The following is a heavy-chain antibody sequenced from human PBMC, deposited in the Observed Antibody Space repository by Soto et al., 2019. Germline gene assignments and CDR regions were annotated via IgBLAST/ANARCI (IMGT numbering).Heavy chain of an antibody. J-gene: IGHJ4*02. D-gene: IGHD1-26*01. CDR1: GGTFSSYA. CDR2: IIPIFGTA. V-gene: IGHV1-69*13. CDR3: ARDYPGGSYYDY. Sequence: SVEVSCKASGGTFSSYAISWVRQAPGQGLEWMGGIIPIFGTANYAQKFQGRVTITADESTSAAYMELSSLSSEDAAVYYCARDYPGGSYYDYWGQGTLVTVSS.